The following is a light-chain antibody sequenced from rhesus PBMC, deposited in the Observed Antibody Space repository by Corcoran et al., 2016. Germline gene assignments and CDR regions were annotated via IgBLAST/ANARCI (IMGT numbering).Light chain of an antibody. V-gene: IGKV1-19*01. CDR3: QKYDDLPYS. J-gene: IGKJ2*01. CDR2: AAS. CDR1: QGISSW. Sequence: DIQMTQSPSSLSASVGDKVTITCYASQGISSWLAWYQQKPGKALKPLIYAASILKNGVPSRFSGSGSGTYYTLTISSLQPEDCATYYCQKYDDLPYSFGQGTKVEIK.